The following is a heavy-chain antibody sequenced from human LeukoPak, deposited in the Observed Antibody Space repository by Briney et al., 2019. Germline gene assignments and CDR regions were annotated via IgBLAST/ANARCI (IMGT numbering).Heavy chain of an antibody. D-gene: IGHD3-10*01. J-gene: IGHJ3*02. V-gene: IGHV4-38-2*01. CDR1: GYSISSGYY. Sequence: SETLSLTCAVSGYSISSGYYWGWIRQPTGKGLEWIGNIYQSGSTYSNPSLKSRVTISVDTSKNHFSLKLTSVTAADTAVYYCARTYYYGSGSYQDSYGFDIWGQGTVVTVAS. CDR3: ARTYYYGSGSYQDSYGFDI. CDR2: IYQSGST.